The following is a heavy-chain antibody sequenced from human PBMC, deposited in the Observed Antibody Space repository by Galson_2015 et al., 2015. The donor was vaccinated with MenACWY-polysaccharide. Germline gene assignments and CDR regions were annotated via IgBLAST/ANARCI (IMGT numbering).Heavy chain of an antibody. CDR1: GFSISTYW. V-gene: IGHV3-74*03. Sequence: SLRLSCAASGFSISTYWMHWVRHVPGKGLMWVSRINSDGSSATYAVSVRGRLTFSRDNAKNTVYLQLNSLRVEDTAVYYCARGFCSGGTCLRWDDAFDFRGQGTMVIVSS. D-gene: IGHD2-15*01. CDR2: INSDGSSA. J-gene: IGHJ3*01. CDR3: ARGFCSGGTCLRWDDAFDF.